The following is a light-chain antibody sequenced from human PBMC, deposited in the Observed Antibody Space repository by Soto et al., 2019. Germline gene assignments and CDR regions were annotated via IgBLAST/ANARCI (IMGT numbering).Light chain of an antibody. CDR3: QQYGSSPGT. V-gene: IGKV3-20*01. Sequence: EIVLTQSPGTLSVSPGARATLSCRASQSFGGTYLAWHPQNPAQARRPLLYGASRRATGIPDRISGSGSGTDFTLTISRLEPEEVAVYDCQQYGSSPGTFGQGTKVDIK. CDR2: GAS. CDR1: QSFGGTY. J-gene: IGKJ1*01.